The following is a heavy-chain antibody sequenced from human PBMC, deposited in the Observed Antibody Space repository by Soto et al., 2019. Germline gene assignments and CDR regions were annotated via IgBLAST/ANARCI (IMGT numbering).Heavy chain of an antibody. CDR1: GYSFTSYW. D-gene: IGHD3-16*01. J-gene: IGHJ3*02. Sequence: PGESLKISCEGSGYSFTSYWISWVRQMPGKGLEWMGRIDPSDSYTNYSPSFQGHVTISADKSISTAYLQWSSLKASDTAMYYCTRGGGGSLIDAFDIWGQGTMVTVSS. CDR3: TRGGGGSLIDAFDI. CDR2: IDPSDSYT. V-gene: IGHV5-10-1*01.